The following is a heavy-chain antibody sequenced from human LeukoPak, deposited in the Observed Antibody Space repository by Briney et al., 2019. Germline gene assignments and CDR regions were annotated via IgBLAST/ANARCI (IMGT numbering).Heavy chain of an antibody. D-gene: IGHD4-11*01. CDR1: GFTFSSYR. V-gene: IGHV3-21*01. Sequence: GGALRLSCAASGFTFSSYRMNWVRQAPGKGLEWVSSISSSSDYIYYGRFTISRDNAKNSLYLQMNSLRAEDTAVYYCARDIFYSNGYYGMDVWGQGTTVTVSS. J-gene: IGHJ6*02. CDR2: ISSSSDYI. CDR3: ARDIFYSNGYYGMDV.